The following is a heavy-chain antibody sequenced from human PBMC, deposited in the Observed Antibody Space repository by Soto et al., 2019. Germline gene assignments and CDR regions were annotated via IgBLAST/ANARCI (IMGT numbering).Heavy chain of an antibody. CDR1: GGTFSSYA. Sequence: QVQLVQSGAEVKKPGSSVKVSCKASGGTFSSYAISWVRQAPGQGLEWMGGIIPIFGTANYAQKFQGRVTIXXDXSXXTAYMELSSLRSEDTAVYYCASGYSYGTDYLSVDYWGQGTLVTVSS. V-gene: IGHV1-69*12. CDR3: ASGYSYGTDYLSVDY. J-gene: IGHJ4*02. D-gene: IGHD5-18*01. CDR2: IIPIFGTA.